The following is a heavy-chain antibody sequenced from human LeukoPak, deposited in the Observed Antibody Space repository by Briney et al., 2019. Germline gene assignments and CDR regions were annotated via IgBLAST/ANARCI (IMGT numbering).Heavy chain of an antibody. Sequence: QPGGSLILSCAASGFTFSNFAMAWVRQVPEKGLEWVSFIRGGGAGAHYADSVRGRFTISRDNSKNTLYLEMNSLRADDTAVYYCAKASYSYGNDAFDIWGQGTKVTVSS. CDR3: AKASYSYGNDAFDI. CDR2: IRGGGAGA. V-gene: IGHV3-23*01. D-gene: IGHD3-16*02. CDR1: GFTFSNFA. J-gene: IGHJ3*02.